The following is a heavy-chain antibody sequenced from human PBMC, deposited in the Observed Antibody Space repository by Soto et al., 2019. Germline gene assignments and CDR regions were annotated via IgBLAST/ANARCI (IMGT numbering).Heavy chain of an antibody. CDR3: ARAIGADFFDY. J-gene: IGHJ4*02. Sequence: GGSLRLSCIASGFTFSNYAMSWVRQAPGKGLEWVSTISDNGANTFIGDSMKDHFDISRDNSKNTVFLHLSTVRAEDTAIYYCARAIGADFFDYWGQGAPVTVSS. CDR1: GFTFSNYA. CDR2: ISDNGANT. D-gene: IGHD6-25*01. V-gene: IGHV3-23*01.